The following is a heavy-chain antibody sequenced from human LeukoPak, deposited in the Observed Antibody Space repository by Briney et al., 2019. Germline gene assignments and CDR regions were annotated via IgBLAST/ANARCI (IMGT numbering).Heavy chain of an antibody. V-gene: IGHV4-34*01. D-gene: IGHD5-24*01. CDR3: ARGPVVGRWLQLRYFDY. CDR2: INHSGST. Sequence: SETLSPTCAVYGGSFSGYYWSWIRQPPGKGLEWIGEINHSGSTNYNPSLKSRVTISVDTSKNQFSLKLSSVTAADTAVYYCARGPVVGRWLQLRYFDYWGQGTLVTVSS. CDR1: GGSFSGYY. J-gene: IGHJ4*02.